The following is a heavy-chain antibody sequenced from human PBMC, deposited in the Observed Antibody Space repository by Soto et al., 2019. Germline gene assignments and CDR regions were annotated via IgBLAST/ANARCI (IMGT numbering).Heavy chain of an antibody. CDR1: GFTFSSYS. Sequence: GGSLRLSCASSGFTFSSYSMHWVRQAPGKGLEWVAHLWSDGNSKYYADSVKGRSTISRDLSKNTLYLQMNSLGAEDTAVYYCARDAQQLANYGMDVWGQGTTVTVSS. V-gene: IGHV3-33*08. D-gene: IGHD6-13*01. CDR2: LWSDGNSK. J-gene: IGHJ6*02. CDR3: ARDAQQLANYGMDV.